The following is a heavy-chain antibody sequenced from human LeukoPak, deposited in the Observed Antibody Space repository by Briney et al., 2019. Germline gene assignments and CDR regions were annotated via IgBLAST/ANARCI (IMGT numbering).Heavy chain of an antibody. Sequence: PGGPLRLSCAASGFTFSSYAMHWVRQAPGKGLEWVAVISYDGSNKYYADSVKGRFTISRDNSKNTLYLQMNSLRAEDTAVYYCASDGDIVVVPANHWGQGTLVTVSS. CDR1: GFTFSSYA. CDR2: ISYDGSNK. V-gene: IGHV3-30-3*01. CDR3: ASDGDIVVVPANH. J-gene: IGHJ4*02. D-gene: IGHD2-2*01.